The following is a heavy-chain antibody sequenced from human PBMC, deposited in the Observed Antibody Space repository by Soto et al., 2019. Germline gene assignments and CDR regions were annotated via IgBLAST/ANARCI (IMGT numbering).Heavy chain of an antibody. V-gene: IGHV3-23*01. CDR3: AKGRGYCTSTSCYVGSDY. Sequence: VQLLESGGGLVQPGGSLRLSCAASGFTFSSYAMSWVRQAPGKGLEWVSAISGSGGSTYYADSVKGRFTISRDNSKNTLDRQMNSRSAEERAVYYCAKGRGYCTSTSCYVGSDYWGQGTLVTVSS. CDR2: ISGSGGST. D-gene: IGHD2-2*01. J-gene: IGHJ4*02. CDR1: GFTFSSYA.